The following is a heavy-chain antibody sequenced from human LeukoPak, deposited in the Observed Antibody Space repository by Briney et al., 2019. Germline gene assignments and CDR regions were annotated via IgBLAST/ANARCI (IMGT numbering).Heavy chain of an antibody. CDR2: IKQDGSEK. CDR1: GFTFSNYW. V-gene: IGHV3-7*01. Sequence: GGSLRLSCVASGFTFSNYWMSWVRQAPGKGLEWVANIKQDGSEKHYVDSVKGRFTISRDNAKNSLYLQMNSLRPEDTAVYYCARRFFDTWGQGTMVTVSS. J-gene: IGHJ3*02. CDR3: ARRFFDT.